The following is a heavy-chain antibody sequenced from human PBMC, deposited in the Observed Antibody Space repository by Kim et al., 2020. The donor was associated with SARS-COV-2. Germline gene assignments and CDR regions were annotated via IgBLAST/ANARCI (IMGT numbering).Heavy chain of an antibody. D-gene: IGHD3-10*01. CDR2: IYSGGST. V-gene: IGHV3-53*01. CDR1: GFTVSSNY. J-gene: IGHJ6*02. CDR3: AREGYYGSGRIDYYYYYGMDV. Sequence: GGSLRLSCAASGFTVSSNYMSWVRQAPGKGLEWVSVIYSGGSTYYADSVKGRFTISRDNSKNTLYLQMNSLRAEDTAVYYCAREGYYGSGRIDYYYYYGMDVWGQGTTVTVSS.